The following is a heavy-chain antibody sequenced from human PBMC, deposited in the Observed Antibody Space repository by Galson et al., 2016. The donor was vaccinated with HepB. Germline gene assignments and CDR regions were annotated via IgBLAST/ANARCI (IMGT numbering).Heavy chain of an antibody. Sequence: SVKVSCKASGGTFSSYAISWVRLAPGQGLEWMGGIIPVFGTPNYAQKFQGRVTITADESTSTAYMELRSRRSEDTAVYYCARPTIAAGGYYYYGLDVWGQGTTVTVSS. J-gene: IGHJ6*02. CDR1: GGTFSSYA. D-gene: IGHD6-13*01. CDR2: IIPVFGTP. CDR3: ARPTIAAGGYYYYGLDV. V-gene: IGHV1-69*13.